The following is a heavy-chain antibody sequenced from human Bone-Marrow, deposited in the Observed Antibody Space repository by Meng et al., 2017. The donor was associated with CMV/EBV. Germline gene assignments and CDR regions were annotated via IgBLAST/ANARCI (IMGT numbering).Heavy chain of an antibody. J-gene: IGHJ6*02. Sequence: GESLKISCKGSGYRFTTYWISWVRQMPGKGLEWMAIIYPGDSNTRYGPSFQGQVTISADRSTSTAYLQWSSLKASDTAVYYCARSYTNYYYGMYVWGQGTTVTVYS. V-gene: IGHV5-51*01. CDR2: IYPGDSNT. D-gene: IGHD3-10*01. CDR1: GYRFTTYW. CDR3: ARSYTNYYYGMYV.